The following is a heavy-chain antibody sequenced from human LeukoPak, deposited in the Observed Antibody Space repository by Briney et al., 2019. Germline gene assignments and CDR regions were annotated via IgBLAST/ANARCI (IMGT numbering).Heavy chain of an antibody. CDR2: IYYSGST. Sequence: SETLSLTCTVSGGSVSSTSYYCGWIRQPPGMGLEWIGSIYYSGSTFYNPSLKSRVTISADKSKNQFSLKLSSVTATDTAVYYCTGTIAVAGTSFPYFDYWGQGTLVTVSS. CDR3: TGTIAVAGTSFPYFDY. J-gene: IGHJ4*02. V-gene: IGHV4-39*01. CDR1: GGSVSSTSYY. D-gene: IGHD6-19*01.